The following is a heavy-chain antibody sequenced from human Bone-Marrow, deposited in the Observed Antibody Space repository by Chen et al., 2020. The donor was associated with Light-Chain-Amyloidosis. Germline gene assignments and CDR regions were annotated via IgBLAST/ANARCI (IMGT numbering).Heavy chain of an antibody. J-gene: IGHJ4*02. Sequence: QVQLQESGPGLVKPSETLSLTCTVSGGSISSYYWSWIRQPPGKGLDWIGYIYYSGSTNYNPSLKSRVTISVDTSKNQFSLKLSSVTAADTAVYYCARLGVRGVDYWGQGTLVTVSS. CDR3: ARLGVRGVDY. V-gene: IGHV4-59*08. D-gene: IGHD3-10*01. CDR2: IYYSGST. CDR1: GGSISSYY.